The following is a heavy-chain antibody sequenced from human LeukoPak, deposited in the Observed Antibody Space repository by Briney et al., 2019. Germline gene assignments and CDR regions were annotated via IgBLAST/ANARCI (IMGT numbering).Heavy chain of an antibody. CDR1: GFRLSDFW. CDR2: IKQDGIKK. Sequence: GGSLRLSCAASGFRLSDFWMSWVRQAPGKGLEWVANIKQDGIKKDYVDSVRGRFTIARDDDKQSLSLEMNSLRVEDTAVYFCVRVVFGEYSNYLDSWGQGTLVTVSA. D-gene: IGHD3-10*01. V-gene: IGHV3-7*01. J-gene: IGHJ4*02. CDR3: VRVVFGEYSNYLDS.